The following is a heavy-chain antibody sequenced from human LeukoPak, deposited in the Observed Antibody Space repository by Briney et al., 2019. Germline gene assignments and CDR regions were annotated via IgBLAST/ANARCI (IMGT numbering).Heavy chain of an antibody. Sequence: GGSLRLSCAASGLTFGSYWMTWVRQAPGKGLELVANINQAGSEKNYEDSAKGRFTISRDNVKNSVYLQMNSLRVEDTAVYYCARVGCSSTSCLANWGLGTLVTVSS. J-gene: IGHJ4*02. D-gene: IGHD2-2*01. V-gene: IGHV3-7*01. CDR3: ARVGCSSTSCLAN. CDR1: GLTFGSYW. CDR2: INQAGSEK.